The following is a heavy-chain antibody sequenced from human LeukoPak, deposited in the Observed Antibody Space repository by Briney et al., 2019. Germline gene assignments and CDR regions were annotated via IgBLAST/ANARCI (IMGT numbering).Heavy chain of an antibody. CDR2: INPSGGST. CDR1: GYTFTSYY. CDR3: ASSYSRSWSFEY. V-gene: IGHV1-46*01. J-gene: IGHJ4*02. Sequence: ASVKVSCKASGYTFTSYYMHWVRQAPGQGLEWMGIINPSGGSTSYAQKFQGRVTMTRDMSTSTVYMELSSLRSEDTAVYYCASSYSRSWSFEYWGQGTLVTVSS. D-gene: IGHD6-13*01.